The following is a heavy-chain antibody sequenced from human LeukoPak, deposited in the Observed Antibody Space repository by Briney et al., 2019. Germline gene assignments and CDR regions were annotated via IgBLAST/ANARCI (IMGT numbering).Heavy chain of an antibody. D-gene: IGHD6-6*01. J-gene: IGHJ3*02. CDR3: ARDMSSSFAFDI. CDR1: GYTFTNYG. Sequence: ASVRVSCKASGYTFTNYGTSWVRQAPGQGLEWMGWISAYNGNTNYAQKLQGRVTMTTDTSTSTAYMELRSLRSDDTAVYYCARDMSSSFAFDIWGQGTMVTVSS. CDR2: ISAYNGNT. V-gene: IGHV1-18*01.